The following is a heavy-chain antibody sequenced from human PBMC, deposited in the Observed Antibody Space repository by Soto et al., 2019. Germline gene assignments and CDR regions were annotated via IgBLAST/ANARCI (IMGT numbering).Heavy chain of an antibody. CDR3: AKDGGSDGYFGNWLDP. D-gene: IGHD2-15*01. CDR1: GGTFSNYA. CDR2: IIPIFSTT. V-gene: IGHV1-69*15. Sequence: QVQLVQSGAEVKKPGSSVKVSYKASGGTFSNYAITWVRQAPGQGLEWVGRIIPIFSTTNVAQKFQGRVTITADESTTTAFMELSGLRSEDTAVYYCAKDGGSDGYFGNWLDPWGQGTLVTVSS. J-gene: IGHJ5*02.